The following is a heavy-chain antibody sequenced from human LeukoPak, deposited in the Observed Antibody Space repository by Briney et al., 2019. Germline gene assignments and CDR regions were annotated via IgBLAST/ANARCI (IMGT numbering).Heavy chain of an antibody. CDR2: IYHSGST. V-gene: IGHV4-39*07. CDR1: GGSISSSSYY. Sequence: SETLSLTCTVSGGSISSSSYYWGWIRQPPGKGLEWIGSIYHSGSTYYNPSLKSRVTISVDTSKNQFSLKLSSVTAADTAVYYCARESMVIDYWGQGTLVTVSS. J-gene: IGHJ4*02. D-gene: IGHD2-21*01. CDR3: ARESMVIDY.